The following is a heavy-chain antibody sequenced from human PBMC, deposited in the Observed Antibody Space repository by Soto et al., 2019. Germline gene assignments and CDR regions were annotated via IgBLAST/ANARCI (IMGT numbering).Heavy chain of an antibody. V-gene: IGHV4-59*01. Sequence: QVQLQESGPGLVKPSETLSLICTVSGGSITSYYWTWIRQPPGKGLEWIGYINYSGSTNYNPSLKSRITISVGTPKNQLSLKLSSVTAAHTAVYFCARVAYDFWSGWGGAGYYYYLDVWGKGTTVTVSS. CDR3: ARVAYDFWSGWGGAGYYYYLDV. D-gene: IGHD3-3*01. CDR2: INYSGST. CDR1: GGSITSYY. J-gene: IGHJ6*03.